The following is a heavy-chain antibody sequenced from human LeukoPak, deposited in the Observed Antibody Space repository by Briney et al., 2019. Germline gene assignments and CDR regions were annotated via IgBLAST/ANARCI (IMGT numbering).Heavy chain of an antibody. CDR1: GGSFSGYY. CDR2: INHSGST. D-gene: IGHD3-22*01. CDR3: ASLGYYYDSSGYVIT. Sequence: SETLSLTCAVYGGSFSGYYWSWIRQPPGKGLEWIGEINHSGSTNYNPSLKSRVTISVDTSKNQFSLKLSSVTAADTAVYYCASLGYYYDSSGYVITWGQGTLVTVSS. J-gene: IGHJ5*02. V-gene: IGHV4-34*01.